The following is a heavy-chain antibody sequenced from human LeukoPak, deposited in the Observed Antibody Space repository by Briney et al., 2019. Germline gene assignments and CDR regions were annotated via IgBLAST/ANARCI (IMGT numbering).Heavy chain of an antibody. Sequence: SGTLSLTCAVSGGSISSSNWWRWVRQPPGKGLEWIGEINHSGSTNYNPSLKSRVTISVDTSKNQFSLKLSSVTAADTAVYYCARGPRVRGVIMSSRGYFDYWGQGTLVTVSS. CDR1: GGSISSSNW. V-gene: IGHV4-4*02. CDR3: ARGPRVRGVIMSSRGYFDY. CDR2: INHSGST. D-gene: IGHD3-10*01. J-gene: IGHJ4*02.